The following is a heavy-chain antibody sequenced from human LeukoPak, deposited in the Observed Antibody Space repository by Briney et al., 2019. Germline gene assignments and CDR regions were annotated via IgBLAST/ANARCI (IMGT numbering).Heavy chain of an antibody. D-gene: IGHD5-18*01. CDR2: INPNSGGT. V-gene: IGHV1-2*06. Sequence: ASVKVSCKASGYTFTGYYMHWVRQAPGQGLEWMGRINPNSGGTNYAQKFQGRVTTTRDTSISTAYMELSRLRSDDTAAYYCARSGFDSYEMFGYWGQGTLVTVSS. J-gene: IGHJ4*02. CDR3: ARSGFDSYEMFGY. CDR1: GYTFTGYY.